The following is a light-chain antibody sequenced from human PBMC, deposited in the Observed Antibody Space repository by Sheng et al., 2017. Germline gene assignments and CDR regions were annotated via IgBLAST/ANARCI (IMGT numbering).Light chain of an antibody. J-gene: IGKJ1*01. CDR2: GAS. CDR3: QQRSDWPPT. CDR1: QSFSSSY. Sequence: EIVLTQSPGTLSVSPGERATLSCRASQSFSSSYLTWYQQKPGQAPRLLIYGASTRATGIPDRFSGSGSGTDFTLTISSLEPEDFAVYYCQQRSDWPPTFGQGTKVEIK. V-gene: IGKV3D-20*02.